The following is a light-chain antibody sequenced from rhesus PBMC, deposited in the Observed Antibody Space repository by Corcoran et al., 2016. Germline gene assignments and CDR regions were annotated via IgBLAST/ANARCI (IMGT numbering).Light chain of an antibody. CDR2: TDT. J-gene: IGLJ1*01. CDR3: QVWVGSSNS. Sequence: SYELTQPPSVSAASGQTARITCGGDKIGSKNVHWYQQKPAQAPVVVIYTDTKRPSGIPERFSGSNPGNTATLTVSRVEAGDEADYYCQVWVGSSNSFGAVTRLTVL. CDR1: KIGSKN. V-gene: IGLV3-25*02.